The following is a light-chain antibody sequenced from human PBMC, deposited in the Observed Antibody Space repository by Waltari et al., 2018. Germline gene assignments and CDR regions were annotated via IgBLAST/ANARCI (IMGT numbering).Light chain of an antibody. CDR3: VAWDDSLSGYV. J-gene: IGLJ1*01. V-gene: IGLV1-47*02. Sequence: QSVLTKPPSASATPGQRVTISCSGSSSNVGRDNVYWFQQLPGTAPKLLIYNDHQRPSGVPDRFSGSKSGTSASLAISGLRSEDEADYYCVAWDDSLSGYVFGTGTKVTVL. CDR2: NDH. CDR1: SSNVGRDN.